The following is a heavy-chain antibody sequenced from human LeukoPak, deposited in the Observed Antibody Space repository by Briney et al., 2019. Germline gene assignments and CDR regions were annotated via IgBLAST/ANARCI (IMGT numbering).Heavy chain of an antibody. D-gene: IGHD2-15*01. Sequence: GGSLRLSCAASGFTFSSYWMHWVRQAPGKGLEWVSHITSRSSTKYYADSVKGRFTISRDNAKNSLYLQMNSLRAEDTAVYYCARESLYCSGGSCYQYYFDYWGQGTLVTVSS. V-gene: IGHV3-48*01. CDR1: GFTFSSYW. J-gene: IGHJ4*02. CDR2: ITSRSSTK. CDR3: ARESLYCSGGSCYQYYFDY.